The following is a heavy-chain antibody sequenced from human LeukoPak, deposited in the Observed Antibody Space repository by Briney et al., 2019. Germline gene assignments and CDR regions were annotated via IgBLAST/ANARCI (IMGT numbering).Heavy chain of an antibody. CDR3: ARDRSAFLTSGTYGMDV. D-gene: IGHD3-3*02. J-gene: IGHJ6*02. Sequence: GASVKVSCKTSAYTFTSYGINWVRQAPGQGLEWMGWISAYNGNTNYAQKLQGRVTMTTDTPTSTAYMELRSLRSDDTAVYYCARDRSAFLTSGTYGMDVWGQGTTVTVSS. CDR1: AYTFTSYG. V-gene: IGHV1-18*01. CDR2: ISAYNGNT.